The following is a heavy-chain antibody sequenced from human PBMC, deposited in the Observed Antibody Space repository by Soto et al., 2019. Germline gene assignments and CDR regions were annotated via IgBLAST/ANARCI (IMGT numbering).Heavy chain of an antibody. J-gene: IGHJ4*02. V-gene: IGHV1-18*01. Sequence: ASVKVSCKASGYTFTSYGISWVRQAPGRGLEWMGWISAYNGNTNYAQKLQGRVTMTTDTSTSTAYMELRSLRSDDTAVYYCERDTRLPYGRPFDYWRQGTLVTVSS. D-gene: IGHD4-17*01. CDR2: ISAYNGNT. CDR1: GYTFTSYG. CDR3: ERDTRLPYGRPFDY.